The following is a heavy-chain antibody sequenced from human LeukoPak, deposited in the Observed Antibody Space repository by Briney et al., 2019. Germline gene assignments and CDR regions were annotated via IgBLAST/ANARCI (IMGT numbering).Heavy chain of an antibody. CDR3: ARDRDVPAIGMDV. J-gene: IGHJ6*02. CDR2: ISSGGSIM. V-gene: IGHV3-48*03. Sequence: GGSLRLSCAASGFTFSNYEMNWVRQAPGKGLEWISYISSGGSIMYYADSVKGRFTISRDNAKNSLYLQMNSLRAEDTAVYYCARDRDVPAIGMDVWGQGTTVTASS. CDR1: GFTFSNYE.